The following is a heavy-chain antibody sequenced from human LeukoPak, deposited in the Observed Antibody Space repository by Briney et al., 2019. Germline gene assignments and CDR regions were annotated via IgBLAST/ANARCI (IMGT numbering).Heavy chain of an antibody. CDR3: AKEGDYYDSSGYYLDY. D-gene: IGHD3-22*01. Sequence: GGSLRLSCAASGFTFSSYGMHWVRQAPGKGLEWVAVISYDGSNKYYADSVKGRFTISRDNSKNTLYLQVNSLRAEDTAVYYCAKEGDYYDSSGYYLDYWGQGTLVTVSS. CDR1: GFTFSSYG. V-gene: IGHV3-30*18. CDR2: ISYDGSNK. J-gene: IGHJ4*02.